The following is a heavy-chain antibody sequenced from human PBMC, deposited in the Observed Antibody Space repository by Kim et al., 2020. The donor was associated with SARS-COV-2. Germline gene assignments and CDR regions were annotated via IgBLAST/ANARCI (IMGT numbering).Heavy chain of an antibody. CDR1: GFTFSNAW. Sequence: GGSLRLSCAASGFTFSNAWMSWVRQAPGKGLEWVGRIKSKTDGGTTDYAAPVKGRFTISRDDSKNTLYLQMNSLKTEDTAVYYCTTDSSDDSSGYSGYFDYWGQGTLVTVSS. J-gene: IGHJ4*02. D-gene: IGHD3-22*01. CDR2: IKSKTDGGTT. CDR3: TTDSSDDSSGYSGYFDY. V-gene: IGHV3-15*01.